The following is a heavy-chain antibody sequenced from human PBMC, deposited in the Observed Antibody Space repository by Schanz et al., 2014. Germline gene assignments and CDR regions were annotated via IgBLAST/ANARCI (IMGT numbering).Heavy chain of an antibody. V-gene: IGHV3-15*01. CDR2: IKSKIDGGTT. J-gene: IGHJ6*03. CDR3: TTVERITIFEVVPYYYYYMDV. Sequence: EVQLVESGGGLVKPGGSLRLSCAASGFTSSNAWMNWVRQTPGKGLEWIGRIKSKIDGGTTDYAAPVKGRFTISRDDSKNTLYLQMNSLKTEDTAVYYCTTVERITIFEVVPYYYYYMDVWGKGTTVTVSS. CDR1: GFTSSNAW. D-gene: IGHD3-3*01.